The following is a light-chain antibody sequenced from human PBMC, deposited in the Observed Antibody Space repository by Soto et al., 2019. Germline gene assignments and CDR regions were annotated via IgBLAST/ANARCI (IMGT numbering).Light chain of an antibody. CDR2: RGS. J-gene: IGKJ1*01. CDR3: QQYGNLVWT. Sequence: KLALPPKRVAILSRRVIESVPLNYLARYQQKPGQTPRVLIYRGSNRATDIPDRFSGSESGTDFTLTISSLEPEDFAVYYCQQYGNLVWTFGQGTKVDIK. V-gene: IGKV3-20*01. CDR1: ESVPLNY.